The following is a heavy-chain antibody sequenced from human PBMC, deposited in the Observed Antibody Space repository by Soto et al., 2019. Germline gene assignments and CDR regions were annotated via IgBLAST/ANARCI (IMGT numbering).Heavy chain of an antibody. CDR1: RFTFISDS. Sequence: PVGSLRLSSAASRFTFISDSINYLRQAPGKGPECVSSSSSSSGYISYAASVKGRFTISRENAKNSLYLQMNSLRAEDTAVYYCARDGYYDSSGYPGGMNVWGQGTTVTVSS. CDR2: SSSSSGYI. D-gene: IGHD3-22*01. J-gene: IGHJ6*02. CDR3: ARDGYYDSSGYPGGMNV. V-gene: IGHV3-21*01.